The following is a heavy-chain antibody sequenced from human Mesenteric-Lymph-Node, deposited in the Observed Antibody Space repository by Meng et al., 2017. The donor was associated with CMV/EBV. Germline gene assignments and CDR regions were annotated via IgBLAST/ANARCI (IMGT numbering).Heavy chain of an antibody. CDR2: IYYSGRT. J-gene: IGHJ4*02. Sequence: SYCGWIRQPPWKGLEWIGNIYYSGRTYSHPSLNNRVTISVDTSKNQFSLKLSSVTAADTAVYYCVRVLKTYYYDSSGYSSPHYFDYWGQGTLVTVSS. CDR3: VRVLKTYYYDSSGYSSPHYFDY. D-gene: IGHD3-22*01. CDR1: SY. V-gene: IGHV4-39*01.